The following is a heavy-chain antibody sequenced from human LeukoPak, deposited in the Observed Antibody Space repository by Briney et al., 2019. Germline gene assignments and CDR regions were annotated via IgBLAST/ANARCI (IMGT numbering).Heavy chain of an antibody. CDR1: GGSFSGYY. J-gene: IGHJ4*02. CDR3: ARRAVHFDY. D-gene: IGHD2-8*01. Sequence: SETLSLTWAVYGGSFSGYYWSWIRQPPGKGLEWIGEINHSGSTNYNPSLKSRVTISVDTSKNQFSLKLSSVTAADTAVYYCARRAVHFDYWGQGTLVTVSS. CDR2: INHSGST. V-gene: IGHV4-34*01.